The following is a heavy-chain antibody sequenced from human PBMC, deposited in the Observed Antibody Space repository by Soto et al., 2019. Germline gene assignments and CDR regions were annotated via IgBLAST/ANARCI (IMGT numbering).Heavy chain of an antibody. D-gene: IGHD4-4*01. V-gene: IGHV1-18*01. CDR3: ASYRPDDGMDV. J-gene: IGHJ6*02. Sequence: QVQLVQSGAEVKKPGASVKVSCKASGYTFTSYGISWVRQAPGQGLEWRGWISADNSNTNYAQKLQSRGTMTTHASTSTAYMELRSLRSDDTAVYYCASYRPDDGMDVWGQGTTVTVSS. CDR1: GYTFTSYG. CDR2: ISADNSNT.